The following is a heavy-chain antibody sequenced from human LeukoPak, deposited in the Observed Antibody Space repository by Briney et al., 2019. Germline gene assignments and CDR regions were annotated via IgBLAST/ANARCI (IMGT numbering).Heavy chain of an antibody. CDR1: GYSFTSYW. CDR2: IYPGDSDT. Sequence: GESLKISCKGSGYSFTSYWIGWVRQMPGKGLEWMGIIYPGDSDTRYSPSFQGQVTISADKSISTAYLQWSSLKASDTAMYYCARPSGARYFDWLSGPFDYWGQGTLVTVSS. V-gene: IGHV5-51*01. D-gene: IGHD3-9*01. J-gene: IGHJ4*02. CDR3: ARPSGARYFDWLSGPFDY.